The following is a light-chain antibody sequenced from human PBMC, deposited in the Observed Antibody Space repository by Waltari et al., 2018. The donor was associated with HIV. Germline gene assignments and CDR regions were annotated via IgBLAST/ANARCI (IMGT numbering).Light chain of an antibody. CDR1: TSDVGASNY. V-gene: IGLV2-11*01. CDR3: CLYAGRYTDV. Sequence: QSALTQPPSVSGSPGQSVTISSTGTTSDVGASNYVSCYQQHPGEGPKFVIVDVNERPSGVPDRFSCSRASNTAARSISRLLPEDEGDNYCCLYAGRYTDVFGTETKLSVL. J-gene: IGLJ1*01. CDR2: DVN.